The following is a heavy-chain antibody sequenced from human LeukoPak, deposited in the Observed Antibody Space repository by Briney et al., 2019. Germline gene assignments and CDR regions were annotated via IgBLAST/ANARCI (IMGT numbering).Heavy chain of an antibody. J-gene: IGHJ4*02. D-gene: IGHD2-2*01. Sequence: VASVKVSCKASGYTFTSYGISWVRQAPGQGLEWMGWISAYNGNTNHAQKFQGRLTLTTDTSTTTAYMELRSLRSDDTAVYYCAREPYSISSDFDSWGQGTLVTISS. CDR1: GYTFTSYG. V-gene: IGHV1-18*01. CDR2: ISAYNGNT. CDR3: AREPYSISSDFDS.